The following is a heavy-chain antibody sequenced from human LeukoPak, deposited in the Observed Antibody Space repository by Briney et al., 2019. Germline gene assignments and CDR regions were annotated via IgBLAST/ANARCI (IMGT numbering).Heavy chain of an antibody. CDR1: GGSISSGGYY. D-gene: IGHD3-3*01. CDR3: ARKYYDFWSGVRGDALDI. J-gene: IGHJ3*02. V-gene: IGHV4-31*03. CDR2: IYYSGST. Sequence: SSETLSLTCTVSGGSISSGGYYWSWIRQHPGKGLEWIGYIYYSGSTYYNPSLKSRVTISVDTSKNQFSPKLSSVTAADTAAYYCARKYYDFWSGVRGDALDIWGQGTMVTVSS.